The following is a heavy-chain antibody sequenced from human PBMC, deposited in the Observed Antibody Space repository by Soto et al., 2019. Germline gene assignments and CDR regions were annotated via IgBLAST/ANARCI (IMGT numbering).Heavy chain of an antibody. Sequence: GGSLRLSCAASGFTFSNAWMSWVRQAPGKGLEWVGRIKSKTDGGTTDYAAPVKGRFTISRDDSKNTLYLQMNSLKTEDTAVYYCTTDPAYYGDYDHYYYYYMDVWGKGTTVTVSS. CDR1: GFTFSNAW. CDR3: TTDPAYYGDYDHYYYYYMDV. CDR2: IKSKTDGGTT. D-gene: IGHD4-17*01. J-gene: IGHJ6*03. V-gene: IGHV3-15*01.